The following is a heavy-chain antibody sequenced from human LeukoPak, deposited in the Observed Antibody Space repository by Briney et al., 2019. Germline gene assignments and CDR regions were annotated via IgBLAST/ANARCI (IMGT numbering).Heavy chain of an antibody. CDR3: ARGRDYYDSSGMIDY. D-gene: IGHD3-22*01. CDR2: IYYSGST. CDR1: GGSISSYY. Sequence: SETLSLTCTVSGGSISSYYWSWIRQPPGKGLEWIGYIYYSGSTNYNPSLKSRVTISVDTSKNQFSLKLSSVTAADTAVYYCARGRDYYDSSGMIDYWGQGTLVTVSS. J-gene: IGHJ4*02. V-gene: IGHV4-59*08.